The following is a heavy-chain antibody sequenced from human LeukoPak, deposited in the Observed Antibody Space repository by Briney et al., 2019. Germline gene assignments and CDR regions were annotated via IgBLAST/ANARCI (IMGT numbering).Heavy chain of an antibody. CDR1: GYTFTSNW. CDR3: ARQGPSDY. CDR2: IYPADSDT. V-gene: IGHV5-51*01. J-gene: IGHJ4*02. Sequence: GESLKISCKASGYTFTSNWVGWVRQLPGKGLEWMGIIYPADSDTRYSPSFQGQVTISADKPIPTAYLQWSSLKASDTAIYYCARQGPSDYWGQGTLVTVSS.